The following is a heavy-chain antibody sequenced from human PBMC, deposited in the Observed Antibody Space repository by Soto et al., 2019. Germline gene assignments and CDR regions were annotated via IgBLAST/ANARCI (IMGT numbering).Heavy chain of an antibody. D-gene: IGHD2-21*02. CDR2: INAGNGNT. CDR1: GYTFTSYA. J-gene: IGHJ4*02. V-gene: IGHV1-3*05. Sequence: QVQLVQSGAEEKKPGASVKVSCKASGYTFTSYAMHWVRQAPGQRLEWMGWINAGNGNTKYSQKFQGRVTITRDTAASTDDMELSSLRSEHTAVYYCARSIVVVTALDYWGQGPLVTVSS. CDR3: ARSIVVVTALDY.